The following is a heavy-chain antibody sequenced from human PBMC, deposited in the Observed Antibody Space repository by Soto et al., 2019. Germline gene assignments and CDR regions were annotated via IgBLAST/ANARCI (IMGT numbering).Heavy chain of an antibody. CDR3: ARHPQQLVGWFDP. CDR2: IYYSGST. J-gene: IGHJ5*02. V-gene: IGHV4-39*01. CDR1: GGSISSSSYY. D-gene: IGHD6-6*01. Sequence: SETLSLTCTVSGGSISSSSYYWGWIRQPPGKGLEWIGSIYYSGSTYYNPSLKSRVTISVDTSKNQFSLKLSSVTAADTAVYYCARHPQQLVGWFDPWGQGTLVTVSS.